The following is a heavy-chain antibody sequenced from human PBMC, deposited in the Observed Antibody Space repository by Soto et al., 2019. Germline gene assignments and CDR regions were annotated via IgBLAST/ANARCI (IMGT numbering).Heavy chain of an antibody. V-gene: IGHV3-30*18. CDR1: GFTFSSYG. Sequence: GGSLRLSCAASGFTFSSYGMHWVRQAPGKGLEWVAVISYDGSNKYYADSVKGRFTISRDNSKNTLYLQMNSLRAEDTAVYYCAKDSAMVRGVIIHWGQGTLVTVSS. D-gene: IGHD3-10*01. J-gene: IGHJ4*02. CDR2: ISYDGSNK. CDR3: AKDSAMVRGVIIH.